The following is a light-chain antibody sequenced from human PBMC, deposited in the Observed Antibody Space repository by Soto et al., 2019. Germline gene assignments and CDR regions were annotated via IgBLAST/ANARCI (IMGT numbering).Light chain of an antibody. Sequence: QSVLTQPPSASATPGQRVTISCSGSTSNIGSNTVNWYQQLPGTAPKLLIYLNNQRPSGVPDRFSGSKSGTSASLAISGLQPEDEADYYCAAWDDSLNGFVVFGGGTQLTVL. CDR2: LNN. J-gene: IGLJ2*01. CDR3: AAWDDSLNGFVV. V-gene: IGLV1-44*01. CDR1: TSNIGSNT.